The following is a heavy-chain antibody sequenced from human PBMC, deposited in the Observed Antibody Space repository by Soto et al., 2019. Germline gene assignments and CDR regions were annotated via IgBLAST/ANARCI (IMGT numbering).Heavy chain of an antibody. V-gene: IGHV1-24*01. J-gene: IGHJ5*02. CDR3: AAATRDFLGDP. D-gene: IGHD3-3*01. CDR1: GYTLTELS. Sequence: ASVKVSCKVSGYTLTELSMHWVRQAPGKGLEWIGCFDPEDGETNYAQKFQERVTMTRDTSTSTAYMELSSLRSEDTAVYYCAAATRDFLGDPWGQGTLVTVSS. CDR2: FDPEDGET.